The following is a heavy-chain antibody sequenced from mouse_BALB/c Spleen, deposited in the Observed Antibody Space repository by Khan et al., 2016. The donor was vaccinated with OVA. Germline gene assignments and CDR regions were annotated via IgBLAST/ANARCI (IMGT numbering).Heavy chain of an antibody. J-gene: IGHJ4*01. CDR3: AKYMIMTRYYAMDY. Sequence: QVQLKQSGPGLVAPSQSLSITCTVSGFSLTKYGVSWVRQPPGKGLEWLGVIWGEGSTNYHSTLISRLSISKDNSKSQVFLKLNSLQTDDTVTYYCAKYMIMTRYYAMDYWGQGTSVTVSS. D-gene: IGHD2-4*01. CDR1: GFSLTKYG. V-gene: IGHV2-3*01. CDR2: IWGEGST.